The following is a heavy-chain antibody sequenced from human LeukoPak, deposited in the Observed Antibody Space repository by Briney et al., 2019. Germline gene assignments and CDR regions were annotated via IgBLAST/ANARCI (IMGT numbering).Heavy chain of an antibody. CDR1: GFTFSSYS. V-gene: IGHV3-21*01. CDR2: ISSSSSYI. CDR3: AKEMAWLTTVSHYGMDV. D-gene: IGHD4-17*01. J-gene: IGHJ6*02. Sequence: PGGSLRLSCAASGFTFSSYSMNWVRQAPGKGLGWVSSISSSSSYIYYADSVKGRFTISRDNSKNTLYLQMNSLRAEDTAVYYCAKEMAWLTTVSHYGMDVWGQGTTVTVSS.